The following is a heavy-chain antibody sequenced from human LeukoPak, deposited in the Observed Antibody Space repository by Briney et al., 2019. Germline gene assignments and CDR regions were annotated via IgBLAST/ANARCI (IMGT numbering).Heavy chain of an antibody. CDR3: AKDSDSGNPKYYGMDV. CDR2: ISWNSGSI. Sequence: GGSLRLSCAASGFTFDDYAMHWVRQAPGKGLEWVSGISWNSGSIDYADSVKGRFTISRDNAKNSLYMQMNSLRAEDTAFYYCAKDSDSGNPKYYGMDVWGQGTTVTVSS. J-gene: IGHJ6*02. V-gene: IGHV3-9*01. CDR1: GFTFDDYA. D-gene: IGHD3-10*01.